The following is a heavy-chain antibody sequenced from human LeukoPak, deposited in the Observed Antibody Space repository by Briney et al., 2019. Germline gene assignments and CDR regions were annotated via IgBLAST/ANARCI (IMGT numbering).Heavy chain of an antibody. J-gene: IGHJ4*02. CDR2: ITNTGDAT. CDR3: GKGYHYFDRSGIPY. CDR1: GFTFSDYA. Sequence: GGSLRLSCAASGFTFSDYAMTWVRQAPRKGLELVSYITNTGDATDYADSMKGRFNNSRDNSKNPLYLQVNSLRAEDTAVYYCGKGYHYFDRSGIPYWGQGTLVTVSS. D-gene: IGHD3-22*01. V-gene: IGHV3-23*01.